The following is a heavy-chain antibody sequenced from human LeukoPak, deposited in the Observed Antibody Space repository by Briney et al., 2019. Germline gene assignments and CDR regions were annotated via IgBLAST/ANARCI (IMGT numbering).Heavy chain of an antibody. D-gene: IGHD3-10*01. CDR1: GGSISSSSYY. J-gene: IGHJ4*02. V-gene: IGHV4-39*01. CDR2: IYYSGST. CDR3: ARVNKFGELYFDY. Sequence: SETLSLTCTVSGGSISSSSYYWGWIRQPPGKGLEWIGSIYYSGSTYYDPSLKSRVTISVDTSKNQFSLKLSSVTAADTAVYYCARVNKFGELYFDYWGQGTLVTVSS.